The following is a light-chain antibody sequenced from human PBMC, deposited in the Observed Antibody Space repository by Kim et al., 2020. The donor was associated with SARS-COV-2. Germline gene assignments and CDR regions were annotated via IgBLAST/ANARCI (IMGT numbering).Light chain of an antibody. V-gene: IGLV2-11*03. CDR1: SSDVVGYDY. Sequence: GQSVTISCTGTSSDVVGYDYVSWYQQHSGKAPKLIICDVNKWPSGVPDRFSGSKAGNTASLTISGLQAEDEADYYCCSYAGSYTYVFGSGTKVTVL. CDR2: DVN. CDR3: CSYAGSYTYV. J-gene: IGLJ1*01.